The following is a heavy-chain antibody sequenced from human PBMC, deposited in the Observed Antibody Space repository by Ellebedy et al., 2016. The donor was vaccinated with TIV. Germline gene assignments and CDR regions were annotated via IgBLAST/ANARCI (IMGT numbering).Heavy chain of an antibody. CDR2: ISHTGSRT. V-gene: IGHV3-23*01. D-gene: IGHD1-26*01. CDR3: ARGRSGSYSYWYFDL. J-gene: IGHJ2*01. Sequence: GESLKISCAASGFTFSSYAMSWVRQAPGKGLEWVSTISHTGSRTYYADSVEGRFTISRDNSKKTLYLQMNSLRAGDTAVYYCARGRSGSYSYWYFDLWGRGTLVTVSS. CDR1: GFTFSSYA.